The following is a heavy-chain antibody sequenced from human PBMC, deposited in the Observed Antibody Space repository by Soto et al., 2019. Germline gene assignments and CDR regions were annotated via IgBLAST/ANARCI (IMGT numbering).Heavy chain of an antibody. CDR1: GYSFTNYG. CDR2: NSGFNGNT. CDR3: ARDRGVAPPVAGNTHYYYYMDV. J-gene: IGHJ6*03. V-gene: IGHV1-18*01. D-gene: IGHD6-19*01. Sequence: QDQLVQSGAEVKKPGASVTVSCKASGYSFTNYGITWVRQAPGQGLEWMGWNSGFNGNTHYAQKLQGRVTMTTDASTSTAYMELRSLRSDDTAVYYCARDRGVAPPVAGNTHYYYYMDVWGKGTTVTVSS.